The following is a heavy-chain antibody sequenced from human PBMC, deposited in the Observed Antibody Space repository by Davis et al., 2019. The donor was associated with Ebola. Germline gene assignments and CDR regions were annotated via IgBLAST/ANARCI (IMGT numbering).Heavy chain of an antibody. V-gene: IGHV1-46*03. Sequence: ASVKVSCKASGYTFTSYAMNWVRQAPGQGLEWMGIINPSGGSTSYAQKFQGRVTMTRDTSTSTVYMELSSLRSEDTAVYYCATGQWRLWLIYWGQGTLVTVSS. CDR1: GYTFTSYA. J-gene: IGHJ4*02. CDR3: ATGQWRLWLIY. D-gene: IGHD5-18*01. CDR2: INPSGGST.